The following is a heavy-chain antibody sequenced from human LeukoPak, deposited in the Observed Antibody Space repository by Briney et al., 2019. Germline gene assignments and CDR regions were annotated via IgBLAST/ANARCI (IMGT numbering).Heavy chain of an antibody. CDR3: AKDGGDYSWLFDY. CDR1: GFTFSSYA. J-gene: IGHJ4*02. D-gene: IGHD4-17*01. V-gene: IGHV3-23*01. Sequence: GESLRLSCAASGFTFSSYAMSWVRQAPGKGLEWVSAISGSGGSTYYADSVKGRFTISRDNSKNTLYLQMSSLRAEDTAVYYCAKDGGDYSWLFDYWGQGTLVTVSS. CDR2: ISGSGGST.